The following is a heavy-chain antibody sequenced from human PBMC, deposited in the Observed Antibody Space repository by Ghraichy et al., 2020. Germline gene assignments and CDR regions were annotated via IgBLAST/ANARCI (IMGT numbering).Heavy chain of an antibody. J-gene: IGHJ2*01. Sequence: SVKVSCKASGGTFSSYAIAWVRRAPGQGLEWLGRTIPSRGVTNYAEKFQGRVTITADKSTRTVYMELSSLRSEDTALYYCATNPDFYGSNTYTWYLEVWGRGTLVSVSS. V-gene: IGHV1-69*04. CDR3: ATNPDFYGSNTYTWYLEV. CDR1: GGTFSSYA. D-gene: IGHD3-10*01. CDR2: TIPSRGVT.